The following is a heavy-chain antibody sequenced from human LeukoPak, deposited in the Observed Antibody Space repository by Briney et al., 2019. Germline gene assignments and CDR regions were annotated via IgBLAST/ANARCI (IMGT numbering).Heavy chain of an antibody. D-gene: IGHD3-10*01. V-gene: IGHV5-51*01. CDR3: ARGFGEFRFDY. CDR2: IYSGGSDT. CDR1: GYSFTSYW. Sequence: GQSLKISCKGSGYSFTSYWFGWVRQMPGKGLEWMGIIYSGGSDTRYSPAFEGRVTIYADMSISTAYLQWSSLKASDTAMYYCARGFGEFRFDYWGQGTLVTVSS. J-gene: IGHJ4*02.